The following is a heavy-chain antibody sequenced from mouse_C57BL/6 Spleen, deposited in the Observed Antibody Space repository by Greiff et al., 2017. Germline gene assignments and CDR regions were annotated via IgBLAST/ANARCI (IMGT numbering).Heavy chain of an antibody. CDR2: ISSGSSTI. J-gene: IGHJ4*01. D-gene: IGHD1-1*01. CDR1: GFTFSDYG. CDR3: ARPSSTVVAGAMDY. V-gene: IGHV5-17*01. Sequence: EVMLVESGGGLVKPGGSLTLSCAASGFTFSDYGMHWVRQAPEKGLEWVAYISSGSSTIYYADTVKGRFTLSRDNSTNTLFLRMTSLRSEDTARYCGARPSSTVVAGAMDYWGQGTSVTVSS.